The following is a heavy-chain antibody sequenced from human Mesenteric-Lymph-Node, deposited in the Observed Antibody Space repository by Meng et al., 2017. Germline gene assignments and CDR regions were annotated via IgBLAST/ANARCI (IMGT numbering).Heavy chain of an antibody. V-gene: IGHV3-53*01. D-gene: IGHD2/OR15-2a*01. CDR2: IYSGGST. CDR1: GFTVSSNY. CDR3: ARGERGYSSTFENDVFDI. Sequence: GESLKISCAASGFTVSSNYMSWVRQAPGKGLEWVSVIYSGGSTYYADSVKGRFTISRDNSKNTLYLQMNSLRAEDTAMYYCARGERGYSSTFENDVFDIWGQGTMVTVSS. J-gene: IGHJ3*02.